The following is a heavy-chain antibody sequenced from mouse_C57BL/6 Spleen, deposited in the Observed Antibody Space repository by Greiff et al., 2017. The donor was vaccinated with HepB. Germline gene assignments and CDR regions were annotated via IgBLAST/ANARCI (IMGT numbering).Heavy chain of an antibody. Sequence: VQLQQPGAELVMPGASVKLSCKASGYTFTSYWMHWVKQRPGQGLEWIGEIDPSDSYTNYNQKFKGKSTLTVDKSSSTAYMQLSSLTSEDSAVYYCARSDSNYYPYYFDYWGQGTTLTVSS. D-gene: IGHD2-5*01. CDR2: IDPSDSYT. CDR3: ARSDSNYYPYYFDY. CDR1: GYTFTSYW. J-gene: IGHJ2*01. V-gene: IGHV1-69*01.